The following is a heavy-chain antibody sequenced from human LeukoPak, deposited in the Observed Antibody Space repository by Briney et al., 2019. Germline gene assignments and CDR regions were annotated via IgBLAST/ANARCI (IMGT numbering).Heavy chain of an antibody. D-gene: IGHD3-10*01. CDR3: AREGYGSGTYLDY. CDR2: INTNDGGT. J-gene: IGHJ4*02. Sequence: ASVKVSCTASGYTFTSYYMHWVRQAPGQGLAWMGRINTNDGGTNYAQKFQGRVTMTRDMCTSTVYMELSSLRSEDTAVYYCAREGYGSGTYLDYWGQGTLVTVSS. V-gene: IGHV1-46*01. CDR1: GYTFTSYY.